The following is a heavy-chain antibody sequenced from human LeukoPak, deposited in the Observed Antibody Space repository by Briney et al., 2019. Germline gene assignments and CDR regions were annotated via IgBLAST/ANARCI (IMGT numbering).Heavy chain of an antibody. Sequence: SETLSLTCTVSGGSMSDYYWSWIRQPPGKGLEWIGCIHYSGSTGYNPSLKSRVTMSVDTSKNQFSLKLRSVTAADTAVYYCARVASTGPFDYWGQGTLVTVST. V-gene: IGHV4-59*01. CDR1: GGSMSDYY. CDR2: IHYSGST. CDR3: ARVASTGPFDY. J-gene: IGHJ4*02. D-gene: IGHD2-8*02.